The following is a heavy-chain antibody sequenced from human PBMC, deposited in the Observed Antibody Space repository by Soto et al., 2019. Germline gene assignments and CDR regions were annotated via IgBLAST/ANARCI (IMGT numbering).Heavy chain of an antibody. CDR1: GFTFSSYG. J-gene: IGHJ4*02. CDR2: IWYDGSNK. Sequence: GGSLRLSCAASGFTFSSYGMHWVRQAPGKGLEWVAVIWYDGSNKYYADSVKGRFTISRDNYKNSLYLQINSLRAEDTTVYYCARAAKAKQSGYSYGPMDDWGQGTLVTVSS. D-gene: IGHD5-18*01. V-gene: IGHV3-33*01. CDR3: ARAAKAKQSGYSYGPMDD.